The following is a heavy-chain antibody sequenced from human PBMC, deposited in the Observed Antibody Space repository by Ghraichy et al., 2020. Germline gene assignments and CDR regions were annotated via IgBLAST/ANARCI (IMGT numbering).Heavy chain of an antibody. V-gene: IGHV1-18*04. CDR2: ISAYNGNT. Sequence: ASVKVSCKASGYTFTSYGISWVRQAPGQGLEWMGWISAYNGNTNYAQKLQGRVTMTTDTSTSTAYMELRSLRSDDTAVYYCARVEQWLVPRYYYGMDVWGQGTTVTVSS. CDR1: GYTFTSYG. D-gene: IGHD6-19*01. CDR3: ARVEQWLVPRYYYGMDV. J-gene: IGHJ6*02.